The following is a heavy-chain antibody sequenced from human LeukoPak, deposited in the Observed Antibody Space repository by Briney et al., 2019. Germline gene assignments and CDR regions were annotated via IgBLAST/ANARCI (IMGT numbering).Heavy chain of an antibody. CDR3: ARDRGPMVRGVTRYYYGMDV. V-gene: IGHV1-18*04. Sequence: ASVKVSCKASGYTFTSYGISWVRQAPGQGLELMGWVSAYNGNTNYVQKLQGRVTMTTDTSTSTAYMELRSLRSDDTAVYYCARDRGPMVRGVTRYYYGMDVWGKGTTVTVSS. CDR1: GYTFTSYG. J-gene: IGHJ6*04. D-gene: IGHD3-10*01. CDR2: VSAYNGNT.